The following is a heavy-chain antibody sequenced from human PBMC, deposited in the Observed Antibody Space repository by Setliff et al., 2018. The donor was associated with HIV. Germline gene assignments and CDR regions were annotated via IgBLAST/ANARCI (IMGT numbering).Heavy chain of an antibody. V-gene: IGHV3-7*01. Sequence: PGGSLRLSCAASGFPFSNYWMGWVRQAPGKGLEWVANINQDGTETLYVDSVKGRFTISRDNANNLVYLQMNSLRVEDTAVYFCARWGSGSYERVFDYWGQGMLVTVSS. CDR1: GFPFSNYW. CDR3: ARWGSGSYERVFDY. CDR2: INQDGTET. J-gene: IGHJ4*02. D-gene: IGHD1-26*01.